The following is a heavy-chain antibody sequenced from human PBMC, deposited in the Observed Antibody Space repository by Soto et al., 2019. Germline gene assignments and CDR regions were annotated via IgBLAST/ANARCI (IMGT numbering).Heavy chain of an antibody. J-gene: IGHJ6*03. Sequence: ASVKVSCKASGYTFTSYDINWVRQATGQGLEWMGWMNPNSGNTGYAQKFQGRVTMTRNTSISTAYMELSSLRSEDTAVYYCARDSYDTIFGVVYYYYMDVWGKGTTVTAP. CDR3: ARDSYDTIFGVVYYYYMDV. CDR1: GYTFTSYD. V-gene: IGHV1-8*01. CDR2: MNPNSGNT. D-gene: IGHD3-3*01.